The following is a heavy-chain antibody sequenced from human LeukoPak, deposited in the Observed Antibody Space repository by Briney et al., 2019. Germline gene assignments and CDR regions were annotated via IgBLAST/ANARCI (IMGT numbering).Heavy chain of an antibody. CDR2: IRGKAYGGTT. CDR3: TRTPPSYYDFWSGPSMDV. Sequence: GGSLRLSCTASGLTFGDYAMSWVRQAPGKGLEWVGFIRGKAYGGTTEYAASVKGRFTISRDDSKSIAYLQMNSLKTEDTAVYYCTRTPPSYYDFWSGPSMDVWGQGTTVTVSS. CDR1: GLTFGDYA. D-gene: IGHD3-3*01. V-gene: IGHV3-49*04. J-gene: IGHJ6*02.